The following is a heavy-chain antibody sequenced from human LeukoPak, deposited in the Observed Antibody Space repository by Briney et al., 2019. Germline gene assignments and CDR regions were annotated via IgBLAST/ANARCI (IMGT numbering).Heavy chain of an antibody. D-gene: IGHD2-2*01. CDR1: GVTFMSYW. V-gene: IGHV3-74*01. CDR3: ARDQGSTSRGIDY. CDR2: IYSDGNTT. J-gene: IGHJ4*02. Sequence: WGALRLSPAAPGVTFMSYWMPSGRQTPRKGLGLVSRIYSDGNTTNYADSVKGRFTISRDNAKNTLYLQMNSLRAEDTAVYYCARDQGSTSRGIDYWGQGTLVTVSS.